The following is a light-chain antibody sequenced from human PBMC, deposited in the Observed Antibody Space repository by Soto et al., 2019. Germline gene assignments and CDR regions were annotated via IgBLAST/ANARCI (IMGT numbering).Light chain of an antibody. Sequence: GLTQSPSALSLSPAERATLSCRASQSVSSYLAWYQQKPGQAPRPLIYDASNRATGIPARFSGSGSGTDFTLTISSLEPEDFAVYYCQQYNNWPLWTFGQGTKVDIK. CDR2: DAS. J-gene: IGKJ1*01. CDR3: QQYNNWPLWT. CDR1: QSVSSY. V-gene: IGKV3-11*01.